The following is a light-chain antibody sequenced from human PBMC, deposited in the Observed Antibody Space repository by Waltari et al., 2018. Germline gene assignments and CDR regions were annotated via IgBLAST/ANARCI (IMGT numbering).Light chain of an antibody. CDR2: EAS. CDR1: PSIRIY. CDR3: QKYGTLPAT. Sequence: ESVLTQSPGTLSLSPGERAPLSCRANPSIRIYSAWYQQKVGQPPRLLIYEASSRATGIPDRFSGSGSGTDFSLTISRLEPEDFAVYYCQKYGTLPATFGQGTKVEIK. V-gene: IGKV3-20*01. J-gene: IGKJ1*01.